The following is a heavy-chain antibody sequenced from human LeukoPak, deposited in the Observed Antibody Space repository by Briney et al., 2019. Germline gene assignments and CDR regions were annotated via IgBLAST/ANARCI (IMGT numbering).Heavy chain of an antibody. CDR2: IYHSGST. D-gene: IGHD6-13*01. V-gene: IGHV4-39*07. J-gene: IGHJ5*02. Sequence: SETLSLTCTVSGGSISSSSYYWGWIRQPPGKGLEWIGSIYHSGSTHYNPSLKSRVTISVDTSKNQFSLKLSSVTAADTAVYYCARVIYVAAAGSVWFDPWGQGTLVTVSS. CDR1: GGSISSSSYY. CDR3: ARVIYVAAAGSVWFDP.